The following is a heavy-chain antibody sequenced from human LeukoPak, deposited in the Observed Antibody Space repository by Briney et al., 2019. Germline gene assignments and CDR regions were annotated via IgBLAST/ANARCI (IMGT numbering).Heavy chain of an antibody. CDR2: ISGSGGST. V-gene: IGHV3-23*01. J-gene: IGHJ4*02. D-gene: IGHD1-26*01. CDR1: GFTFSSYV. Sequence: GGSLRLSCAASGFTFSSYVMSWVRQAPGKGLEWVSTISGSGGSTYYADSVKGRFTISRDNSKNTLYLQMNSLRAEDTAVYYCAKIGYKDLVGTIHFDYWGQGTLVTVPS. CDR3: AKIGYKDLVGTIHFDY.